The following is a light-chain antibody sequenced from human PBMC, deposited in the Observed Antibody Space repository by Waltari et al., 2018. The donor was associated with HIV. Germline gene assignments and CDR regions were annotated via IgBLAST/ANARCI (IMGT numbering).Light chain of an antibody. CDR3: QACDSGLGESV. Sequence: QSILTQPPSVSGAPGQRITLSCSGTSANIGAGRGVNWSQQIPGKPPKHGIYGDNRRPSGVPDRLSVSKSGTSASLTITGLQAEDEGDYYCQACDSGLGESVFGGGTRLTVL. CDR1: SANIGAGRG. V-gene: IGLV1-40*01. CDR2: GDN. J-gene: IGLJ3*02.